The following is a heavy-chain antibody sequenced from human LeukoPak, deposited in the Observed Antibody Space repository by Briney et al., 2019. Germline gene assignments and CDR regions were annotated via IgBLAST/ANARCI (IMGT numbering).Heavy chain of an antibody. Sequence: QSGGSLRLSCAASGFTFSSYAMHWVRQAPGKGLEWVAVISYDGSNKYYADSVKGRFTISRDNSKNTLYLQMNSLRAEDTAVYYCARDSSGTYFDYWGRGTLVTVSS. D-gene: IGHD3-22*01. J-gene: IGHJ4*02. V-gene: IGHV3-30*04. CDR3: ARDSSGTYFDY. CDR2: ISYDGSNK. CDR1: GFTFSSYA.